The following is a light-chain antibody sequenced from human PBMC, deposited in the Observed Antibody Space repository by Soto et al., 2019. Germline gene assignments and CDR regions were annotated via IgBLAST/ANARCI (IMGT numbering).Light chain of an antibody. V-gene: IGLV1-44*01. CDR2: ANN. CDR1: RSNIGINA. Sequence: QSVLTQPPSVSGTPGQRVSISCSGSRSNIGINAVDWYHQLPGTAPKVLIYANNQRPSGVPDRFSGSKSGTSASLAINGLQSDDEAHYYCAAWDGSLNALVFGGGTKVTVL. CDR3: AAWDGSLNALV. J-gene: IGLJ2*01.